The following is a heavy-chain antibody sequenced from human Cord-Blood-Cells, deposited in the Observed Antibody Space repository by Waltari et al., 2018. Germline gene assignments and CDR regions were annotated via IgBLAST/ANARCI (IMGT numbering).Heavy chain of an antibody. CDR1: GGSISSYY. V-gene: IGHV4-59*01. CDR3: AVLSAAGTVVDY. CDR2: IYYSGST. J-gene: IGHJ4*02. Sequence: QVQLQESGPGLVKPSETLSLTCTVSGGSISSYYWSWIRQPPGKGLEWIGYIYYSGSTHHIPSLDSRVTIPVDTSKNQFSLKLSTVTAANTAVYYCAVLSAAGTVVDYWGQGTLVTVSS. D-gene: IGHD6-13*01.